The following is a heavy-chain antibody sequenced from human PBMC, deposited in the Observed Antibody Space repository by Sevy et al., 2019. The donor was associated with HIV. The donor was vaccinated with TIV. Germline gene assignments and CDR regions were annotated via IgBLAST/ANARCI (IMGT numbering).Heavy chain of an antibody. D-gene: IGHD3-3*01. V-gene: IGHV3-74*01. CDR1: GFTFRNYW. J-gene: IGHJ4*02. Sequence: GGSLRLSCAASGFTFRNYWMHWVRQAPGKGLVSVSYIHTDGSSSYYADYVKGRFTISRDNAQNTLYLQMNSLRAEDTAVYYCARAGIGDFWSGYYGIDHWGQGTPVTVSS. CDR3: ARAGIGDFWSGYYGIDH. CDR2: IHTDGSSS.